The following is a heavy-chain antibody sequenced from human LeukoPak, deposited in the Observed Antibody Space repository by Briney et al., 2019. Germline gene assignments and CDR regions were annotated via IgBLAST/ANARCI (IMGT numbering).Heavy chain of an antibody. CDR2: VHKSGST. Sequence: SETLSLTCAVSTDSITSNWWSWVRQPPGKGLEWIREVHKSGSTNYYPSLQSRVTISIDKSKNQIALELTSVTAADTAVYYCARDHWAVAATNHYYYYGMDVWGQGTTVTVSS. V-gene: IGHV4-4*02. J-gene: IGHJ6*02. CDR3: ARDHWAVAATNHYYYYGMDV. D-gene: IGHD6-19*01. CDR1: TDSITSNW.